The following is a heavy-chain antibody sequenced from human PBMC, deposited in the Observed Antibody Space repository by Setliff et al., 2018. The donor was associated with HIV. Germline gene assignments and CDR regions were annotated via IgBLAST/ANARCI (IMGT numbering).Heavy chain of an antibody. Sequence: SETLSLTCAVYGGSFSSYYWSWIRQPPGKGLEWIGEINHSGSTNYNPSLKSRVTISVDTSKNQFSLRLSSVAAADTASYYCARVPTSSWYVTTQRTKEYFQQWGQGTLVTVSS. J-gene: IGHJ1*01. CDR3: ARVPTSSWYVTTQRTKEYFQQ. D-gene: IGHD6-13*01. V-gene: IGHV4-34*01. CDR2: INHSGST. CDR1: GGSFSSYY.